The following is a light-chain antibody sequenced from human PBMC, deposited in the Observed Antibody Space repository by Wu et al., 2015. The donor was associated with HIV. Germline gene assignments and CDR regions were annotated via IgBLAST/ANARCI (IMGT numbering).Light chain of an antibody. CDR2: DAS. CDR3: QQLNSFPLT. V-gene: IGKV1-13*02. Sequence: AIRLTQSPSSLSASIGDRVNITCRASQDISTYLAWYQQTPGKAPRVLIYDASTLQSGVSSRFSGSGSGADFTLTISGLQRVDFAVLFCQQLNSFPLTFGQGSRLEI. CDR1: QDISTY. J-gene: IGKJ5*01.